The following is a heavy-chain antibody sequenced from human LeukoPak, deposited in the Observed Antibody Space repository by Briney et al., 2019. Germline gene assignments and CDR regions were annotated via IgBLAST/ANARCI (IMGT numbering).Heavy chain of an antibody. Sequence: PGGSLRLSCEASGVTFNSYVMSWVRQAPGKGPEWVSCISGSGSGTYYADSVKGRFAISGDNSKNTLYLQMNSLRVEDTAVYYCVQEGPRGLAFDIWGQGTKVTVSS. J-gene: IGHJ3*02. CDR3: VQEGPRGLAFDI. V-gene: IGHV3-23*01. CDR2: ISGSGSGT. CDR1: GVTFNSYV.